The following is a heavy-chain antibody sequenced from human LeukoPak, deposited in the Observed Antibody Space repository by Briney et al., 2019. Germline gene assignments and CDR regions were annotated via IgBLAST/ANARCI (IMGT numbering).Heavy chain of an antibody. D-gene: IGHD4-23*01. CDR3: AKDRLLDYGGNEYYFDY. Sequence: GGSLRLSCAASGFTFSSCAMSWVRQAPGKGLEWVSAISGSGGSTYYADSVKGRFTISRDNSKNTLYLQMNSLRAEDTAVYYCAKDRLLDYGGNEYYFDYWGQGTLVTVSS. CDR2: ISGSGGST. CDR1: GFTFSSCA. V-gene: IGHV3-23*01. J-gene: IGHJ4*02.